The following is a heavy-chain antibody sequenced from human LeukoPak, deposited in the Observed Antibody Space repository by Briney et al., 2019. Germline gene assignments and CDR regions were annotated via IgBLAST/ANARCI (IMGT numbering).Heavy chain of an antibody. V-gene: IGHV1-2*02. D-gene: IGHD3-22*01. J-gene: IGHJ4*02. CDR2: INPNSGGT. Sequence: ASVKVSCKASGYTFTGYYMHWVRQAPGQGLEWMGWINPNSGGTNYAQKFQGRVTRTRDTSISTAYMELSRLRSDDTAVYYCAREDYYYDSSGCFDYWGQGTLVTVSS. CDR3: AREDYYYDSSGCFDY. CDR1: GYTFTGYY.